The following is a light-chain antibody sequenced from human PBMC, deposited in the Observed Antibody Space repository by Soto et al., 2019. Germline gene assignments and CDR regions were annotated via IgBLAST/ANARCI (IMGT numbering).Light chain of an antibody. V-gene: IGKV4-1*01. Sequence: DIVMTQSPDSLAVSLGEMATINCQSSQSVFFSSNNKNYLAWYQQKPGQPPKLLIYWSSTRKSGVPDRFSGSGSGTDFTLTISGLQSEDVAVYYCHQYYTTPFTFGPGTKVDIK. CDR2: WSS. J-gene: IGKJ3*01. CDR3: HQYYTTPFT. CDR1: QSVFFSSNNKNY.